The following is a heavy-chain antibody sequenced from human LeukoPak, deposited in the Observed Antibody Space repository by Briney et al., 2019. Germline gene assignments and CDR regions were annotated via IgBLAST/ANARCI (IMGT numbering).Heavy chain of an antibody. CDR1: GYTFPSYD. CDR3: ASTGRGTYPPYSLDY. J-gene: IGHJ4*02. V-gene: IGHV1-8*01. Sequence: ASVKAFCRTSGYTFPSYDIKWVRQAGGQGLEGRVWMNLNSGNTGYAEKFQGRVTVTRNISKSTVYREQGSLRSEDAGVLHWASTGRGTYPPYSLDYWGQSRLVTVST. D-gene: IGHD1-26*01. CDR2: MNLNSGNT.